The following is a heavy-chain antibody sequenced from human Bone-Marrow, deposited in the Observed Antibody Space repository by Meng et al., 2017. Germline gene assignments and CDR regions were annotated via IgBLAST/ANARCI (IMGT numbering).Heavy chain of an antibody. J-gene: IGHJ5*02. CDR3: AKDLVPHDYGAFPFDP. Sequence: SLKISCAASGFTFDDYAMHWVRQAPGKGLEWVSGISWNSGSIGYADSVKGRFTISRDNSKNTLYLQMNSLRAEDTAVYYCAKDLVPHDYGAFPFDPWGQGTLVTVSS. V-gene: IGHV3-9*01. CDR1: GFTFDDYA. CDR2: ISWNSGSI. D-gene: IGHD4-17*01.